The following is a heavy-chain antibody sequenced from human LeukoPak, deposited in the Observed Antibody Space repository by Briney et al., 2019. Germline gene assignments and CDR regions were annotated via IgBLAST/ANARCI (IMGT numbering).Heavy chain of an antibody. CDR3: ARRVDATRWFDP. V-gene: IGHV3-74*03. D-gene: IGHD2-15*01. J-gene: IGHJ5*02. Sequence: GGSLRPSCAASGFTFSNYFMHWVRQAPGRGLVWVSRINPDGTNTMYAGSVKGRFTISRDNAKNILYLQMNSLRDDDTAVYYCARRVDATRWFDPWGQGTLVTVSS. CDR1: GFTFSNYF. CDR2: INPDGTNT.